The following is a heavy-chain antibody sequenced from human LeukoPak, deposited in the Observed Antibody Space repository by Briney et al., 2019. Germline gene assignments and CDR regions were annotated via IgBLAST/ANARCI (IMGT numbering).Heavy chain of an antibody. CDR3: ARNYDY. CDR2: ISSGSTYI. D-gene: IGHD1-7*01. Sequence: GGSLRLSCTASGFIFSNYGMNWVRQAPGKGLEWVSSISSGSTYIYYADSVKGRFTISRDNAKSSLYLQMSSLRAEDTAVYYCARNYDYWGQGTLVTVSS. J-gene: IGHJ4*02. CDR1: GFIFSNYG. V-gene: IGHV3-21*01.